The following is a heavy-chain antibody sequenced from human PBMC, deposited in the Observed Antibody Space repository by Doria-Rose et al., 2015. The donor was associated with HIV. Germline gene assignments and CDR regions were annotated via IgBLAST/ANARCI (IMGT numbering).Heavy chain of an antibody. CDR1: GYRFPRHW. V-gene: IGHV5-51*01. Sequence: KKPGESLKISCKGSGYRFPRHWIAWVRQLPGRGLEWMGIIYPDDADTRHNPSFQGQVTISADKLSNTAYLQMSRLQTSDTGIYYCAGRTGTTGWFDSWGQGTLVTVSS. CDR3: AGRTGTTGWFDS. J-gene: IGHJ5*01. CDR2: IYPDDADT. D-gene: IGHD1-7*01.